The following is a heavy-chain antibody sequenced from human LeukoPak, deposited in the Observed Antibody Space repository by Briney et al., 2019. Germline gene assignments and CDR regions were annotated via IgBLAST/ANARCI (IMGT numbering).Heavy chain of an antibody. CDR1: GYTFTGYY. CDR2: IDPNSGGT. J-gene: IGHJ4*02. D-gene: IGHD3-16*01. CDR3: AREEGAV. Sequence: ASVKVSCKTCGYTFTGYYMHWVRQAPGQGLEWMGWIDPNSGGTNYAQKFQGRVTMTRDTSISTVYMELSRLRSDDTAVFYCAREEGAVWGQGTLVTVSS. V-gene: IGHV1-2*02.